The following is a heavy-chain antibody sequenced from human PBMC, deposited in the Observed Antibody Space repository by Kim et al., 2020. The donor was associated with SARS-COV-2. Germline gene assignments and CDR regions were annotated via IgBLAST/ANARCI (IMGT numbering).Heavy chain of an antibody. V-gene: IGHV4-31*03. CDR3: ARGAEISSSWYGGLYYYGMDV. Sequence: SETLSLTCTVSGGSISSGCYYWSWIRQHPGTGLEWIGYIYYSGSTYYNPSLKSRVTISVDTSKNQFSLKLSSVTAADTAVYYCARGAEISSSWYGGLYYYGMDVWGQGTTVTVSS. J-gene: IGHJ6*02. CDR1: GGSISSGCYY. D-gene: IGHD6-13*01. CDR2: IYYSGST.